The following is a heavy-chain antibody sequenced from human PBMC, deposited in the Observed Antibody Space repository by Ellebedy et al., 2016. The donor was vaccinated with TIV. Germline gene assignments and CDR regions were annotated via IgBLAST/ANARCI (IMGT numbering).Heavy chain of an antibody. CDR1: GGSISSYY. CDR2: IYTSGST. D-gene: IGHD2-15*01. V-gene: IGHV4-4*07. Sequence: MPSETLSLTCTVSGGSISSYYWSWIRQPAGKGLEWIGRIYTSGSTNYNPSLKSRVTISVDTSKNQFSLKLSSVTAADTAVYYCATQAVSRIWFDPWGQGTLVTVSS. J-gene: IGHJ5*02. CDR3: ATQAVSRIWFDP.